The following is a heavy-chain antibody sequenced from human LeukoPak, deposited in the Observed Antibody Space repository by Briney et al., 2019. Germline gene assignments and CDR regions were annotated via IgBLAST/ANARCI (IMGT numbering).Heavy chain of an antibody. Sequence: SETLSLTCTVSGGYISSYAWSWIRQSPGKGLEWIGYIYNNGGTHYNPSLKSRVTMSVDTSKQQFSLKLNPVTTADTALYYCARADVSLALGSFTFDSWDQGILVIVSS. D-gene: IGHD3-16*01. CDR2: IYNNGGT. J-gene: IGHJ4*02. CDR1: GGYISSYA. V-gene: IGHV4-59*01. CDR3: ARADVSLALGSFTFDS.